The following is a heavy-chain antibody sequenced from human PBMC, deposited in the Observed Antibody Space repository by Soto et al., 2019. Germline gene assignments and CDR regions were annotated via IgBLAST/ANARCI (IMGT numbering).Heavy chain of an antibody. CDR2: IIPIFGTA. D-gene: IGHD2-15*01. J-gene: IGHJ4*02. V-gene: IGHV1-69*01. Sequence: QVQLVQSGAEVKKPGSSVKVSCKASGGTFSSYAISWVRQAPGQGLEWMGGIIPIFGTANYAQKFQGRVTITAVESTSTAYMELSSLRSEDTAVYYCARGSPDYCSGGSCYRFDYWGQGTLVTVSS. CDR1: GGTFSSYA. CDR3: ARGSPDYCSGGSCYRFDY.